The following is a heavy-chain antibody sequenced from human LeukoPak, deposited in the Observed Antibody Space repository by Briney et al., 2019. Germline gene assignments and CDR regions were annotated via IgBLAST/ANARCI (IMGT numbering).Heavy chain of an antibody. CDR2: IKQDGSEK. V-gene: IGHV3-7*01. CDR1: GFTFSSYW. J-gene: IGHJ4*02. Sequence: GGSLRLSCAASGFTFSSYWMSWVRQAPGKGLEWVPNIKQDGSEKYYVDSVKGRFTISRDNAKNSLYLQMNSLRAEDTAVYYCARDSFYYYGSGSYYNAVDYWGQGTLVTVSS. D-gene: IGHD3-10*01. CDR3: ARDSFYYYGSGSYYNAVDY.